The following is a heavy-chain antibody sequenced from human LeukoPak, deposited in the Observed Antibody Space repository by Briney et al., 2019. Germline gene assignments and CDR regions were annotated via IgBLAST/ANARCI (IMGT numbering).Heavy chain of an antibody. D-gene: IGHD6-6*01. CDR3: ARGRRTAARPDHWFDP. CDR2: TNPNSGGT. Sequence: ASVTVSCKACGCTFTGYYMHWVRQAPGQGLEWMGWTNPNSGGTNDAQKFQGRVTMTRDTSISTAYMELSRLRSDDTAVYYCARGRRTAARPDHWFDPWGQGTLVTVSS. V-gene: IGHV1-2*02. CDR1: GCTFTGYY. J-gene: IGHJ5*02.